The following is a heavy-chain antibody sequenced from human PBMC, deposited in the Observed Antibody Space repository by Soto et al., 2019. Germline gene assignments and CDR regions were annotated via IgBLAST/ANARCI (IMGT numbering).Heavy chain of an antibody. CDR2: ISAYNGNT. CDR1: GYTFTSYG. V-gene: IGHV1-18*04. Sequence: GASVKVSCKASGYTFTSYGISWVRQAPGQGLEWMGWISAYNGNTNYSQKFQGRVTITRDTSASTAYMELSSLRSEDTAVYYCARVWQLVRGDYYYGMDVWGQGTTVTVSS. J-gene: IGHJ6*02. D-gene: IGHD6-13*01. CDR3: ARVWQLVRGDYYYGMDV.